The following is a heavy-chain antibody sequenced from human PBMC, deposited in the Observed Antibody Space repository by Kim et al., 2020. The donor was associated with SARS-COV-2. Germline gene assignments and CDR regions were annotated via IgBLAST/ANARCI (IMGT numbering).Heavy chain of an antibody. Sequence: SGGSTYYADAVKGRLTISRDNSKNTLYLQMNSLRAEDTAVYYCAKDQQNTWGQGTLVTVSS. CDR2: SGGST. J-gene: IGHJ4*02. CDR3: AKDQQNT. V-gene: IGHV3-23*01.